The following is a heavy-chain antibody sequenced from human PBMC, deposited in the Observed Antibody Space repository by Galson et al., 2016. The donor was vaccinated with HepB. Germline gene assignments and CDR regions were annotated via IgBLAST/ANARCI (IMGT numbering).Heavy chain of an antibody. CDR1: GGSFNGYS. J-gene: IGHJ5*02. CDR3: AIVYNWKYA. Sequence: SETLSLTCAVYGGSFNGYSWSWIRQPPGKGLEWIGEINYSGSTNYNPSLKSRVTISVDTSKNQFSLKLTSVTAADTAVYYCAIVYNWKYAWGQGTLVTVSS. D-gene: IGHD1-20*01. V-gene: IGHV4-34*01. CDR2: INYSGST.